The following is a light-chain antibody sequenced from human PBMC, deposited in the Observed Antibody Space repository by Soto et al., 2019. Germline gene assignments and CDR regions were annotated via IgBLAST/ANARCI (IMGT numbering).Light chain of an antibody. CDR1: QNINNY. Sequence: DIEMTQSNSSLSASVGDRVTITCQASQNINNYLNWYQQKPGRAPKLLIYDASNLEAGVPSRFRGSGSGTDFTFTISRLQPEDIATYYCQQYENRPTFGQGTRLEIK. J-gene: IGKJ5*01. CDR3: QQYENRPT. CDR2: DAS. V-gene: IGKV1-33*01.